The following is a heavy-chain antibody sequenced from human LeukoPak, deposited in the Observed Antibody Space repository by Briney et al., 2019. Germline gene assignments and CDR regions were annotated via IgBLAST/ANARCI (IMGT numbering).Heavy chain of an antibody. V-gene: IGHV4-38-2*02. Sequence: SETLSLTCIVSGYSISSGYYWDWIRQPPGKGLEWIGNIYHSRSTYYNPFLKSRVTISVDTSKNQSSLKLNSVTAADTAVYYCAKNSGYYHPYYIDSWGQGTLVTVSS. CDR1: GYSISSGYY. D-gene: IGHD3-22*01. CDR3: AKNSGYYHPYYIDS. CDR2: IYHSRST. J-gene: IGHJ4*02.